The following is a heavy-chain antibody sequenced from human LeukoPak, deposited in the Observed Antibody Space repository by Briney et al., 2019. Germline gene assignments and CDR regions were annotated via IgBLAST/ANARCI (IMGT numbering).Heavy chain of an antibody. J-gene: IGHJ4*02. D-gene: IGHD2-21*01. V-gene: IGHV4-4*07. CDR3: AIAEYCGGDCYLDY. CDR1: GDSIRTYY. CDR2: VYTSGNT. Sequence: SETLSLTCTVSGDSIRTYYWSWIRQPAGKGLEWVGRVYTSGNTNYNPSLKSRVTMSVDTSRNQFSLRLSSVTAADTAVYYCAIAEYCGGDCYLDYWGQGTLVTVSS.